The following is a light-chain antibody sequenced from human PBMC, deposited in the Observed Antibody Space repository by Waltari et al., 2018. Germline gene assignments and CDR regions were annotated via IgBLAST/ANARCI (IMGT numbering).Light chain of an antibody. J-gene: IGLJ3*02. Sequence: QSVLTQPPSVSGAPGQRVTISCTGSSSNIGAGYAVHWYQQLPGTAPKLLIYGNTNRPSGVPDRFSGSKSGTSASLATTGLQAEDEADYYCQCYDSSLSGSVFGGGTKLTVL. CDR3: QCYDSSLSGSV. CDR2: GNT. CDR1: SSNIGAGYA. V-gene: IGLV1-40*01.